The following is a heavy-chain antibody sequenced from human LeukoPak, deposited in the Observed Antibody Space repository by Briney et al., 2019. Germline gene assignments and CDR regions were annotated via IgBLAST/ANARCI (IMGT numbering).Heavy chain of an antibody. CDR1: GYTFTGYY. Sequence: ASVKVSCKASGYTFTGYYMHWVRQAPGQGLEWMGWINPNSGGTNYAQKFQGRVTMTRDTSISTAYMELSRLRSDDTAVYYCARDITVTIGDWFDPWGQGTLVTVS. D-gene: IGHD4-17*01. CDR3: ARDITVTIGDWFDP. V-gene: IGHV1-2*02. J-gene: IGHJ5*02. CDR2: INPNSGGT.